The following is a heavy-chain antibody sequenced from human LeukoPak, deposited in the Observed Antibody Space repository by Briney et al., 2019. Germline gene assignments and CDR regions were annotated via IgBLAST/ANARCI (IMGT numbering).Heavy chain of an antibody. CDR2: FYYSGNT. J-gene: IGHJ4*02. D-gene: IGHD3-16*01. V-gene: IGHV4-39*01. CDR1: GGSISSSSYY. Sequence: SETLSLTCTVSGGSISSSSYYWGWIRQPPGKGLEWIGSFYYSGNTYYNPSLKSRVTISVDTSKNQFSLKLSSVTAADTAVYYCARPVGGYYFDYWGQGTLVTASS. CDR3: ARPVGGYYFDY.